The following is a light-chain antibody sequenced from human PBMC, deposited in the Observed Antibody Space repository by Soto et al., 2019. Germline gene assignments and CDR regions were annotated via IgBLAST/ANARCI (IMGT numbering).Light chain of an antibody. J-gene: IGKJ2*01. CDR3: QQYDEWPFT. CDR2: SAS. Sequence: EVVMTQSPVTLSVSPGERATLPCRASQSVNSNLAWYQQKPGQAPRLVISSASSRATGTPARFSGSGSGTEFTLTISSLQSEDFGIYYCQQYDEWPFTFGQGTKLEIK. CDR1: QSVNSN. V-gene: IGKV3D-15*01.